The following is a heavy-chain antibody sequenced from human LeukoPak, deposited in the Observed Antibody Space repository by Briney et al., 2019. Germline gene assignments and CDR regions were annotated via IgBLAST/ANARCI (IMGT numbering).Heavy chain of an antibody. CDR2: ISAYNGNT. J-gene: IGHJ6*02. D-gene: IGHD3-3*01. V-gene: IGHV1-18*01. Sequence: ASVKVSFKASGYTFTSYGISWGRQAPGQGLEWMGWISAYNGNTNYAQKLQGRVTMTTDTSTSTAYMELRSLRSDDTAVYYCARVPKSSYDFWSGYYTHLDYYYGMAVWGQGTTVTVSS. CDR1: GYTFTSYG. CDR3: ARVPKSSYDFWSGYYTHLDYYYGMAV.